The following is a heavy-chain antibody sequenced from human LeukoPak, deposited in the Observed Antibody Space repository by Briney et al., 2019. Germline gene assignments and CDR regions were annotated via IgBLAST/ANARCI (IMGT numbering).Heavy chain of an antibody. Sequence: SQTLSLTCTVSGGSISSGGYYWSWIRQHPGKGLEWIGYIYYSGSTYYNPSLKSRVTISVDTSKNQFSLKLSSVTAADTAVYYCARDFCPDFWSGYYYYYSGMDVWGQGTTATVS. CDR1: GGSISSGGYY. CDR2: IYYSGST. J-gene: IGHJ6*02. CDR3: ARDFCPDFWSGYYYYYSGMDV. D-gene: IGHD3-3*01. V-gene: IGHV4-31*03.